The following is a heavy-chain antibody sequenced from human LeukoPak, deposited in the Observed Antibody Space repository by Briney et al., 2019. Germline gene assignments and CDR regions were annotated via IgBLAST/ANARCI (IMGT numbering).Heavy chain of an antibody. Sequence: GGSLRLSCAASGFTFITYAMTWVRQAPGKGLEYVSAISSNGGSTYYANSVKGRLTISRDNSKNTLYLQMGSLRAEDMAVYYCAREMTCSGGSCYQPSYYYYGMDVWGQGTTVTVSS. V-gene: IGHV3-64*01. CDR2: ISSNGGST. D-gene: IGHD2-15*01. J-gene: IGHJ6*02. CDR3: AREMTCSGGSCYQPSYYYYGMDV. CDR1: GFTFITYA.